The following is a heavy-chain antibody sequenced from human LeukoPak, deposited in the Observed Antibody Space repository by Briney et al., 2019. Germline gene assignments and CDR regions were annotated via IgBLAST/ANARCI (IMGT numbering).Heavy chain of an antibody. CDR1: GGSISSYY. CDR3: AREGPSDAFDI. V-gene: IGHV4-59*01. CDR2: IYYSGST. Sequence: PSETLSLTCTVSGGSISSYYWSWIRQPPGKGLEWIGHIYYSGSTNYNPSLKSRVTISVDTSKNQFSLKLSSVTAADTAVYYCAREGPSDAFDIWGQGTMVTVSS. J-gene: IGHJ3*02.